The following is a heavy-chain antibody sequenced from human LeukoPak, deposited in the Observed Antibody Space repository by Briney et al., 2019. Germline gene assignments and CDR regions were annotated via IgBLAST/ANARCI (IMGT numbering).Heavy chain of an antibody. CDR1: GFTFSNAW. J-gene: IGHJ4*02. CDR2: IKRKGDDGTI. Sequence: GGSLRLSCAASGFTFSNAWMSWVRQAPGKGLEWVGRIKRKGDDGTIDYAAPVKGRLTISRDDSKNTLYLQMNSLKSEDTAVYYCTAGSGRSDLDYWGKETLVTVSS. V-gene: IGHV3-15*01. D-gene: IGHD3-3*01. CDR3: TAGSGRSDLDY.